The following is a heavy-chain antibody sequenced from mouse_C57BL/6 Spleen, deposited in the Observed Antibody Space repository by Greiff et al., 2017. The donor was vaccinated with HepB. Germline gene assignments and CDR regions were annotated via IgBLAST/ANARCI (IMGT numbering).Heavy chain of an antibody. Sequence: VQLQQSGPELVKPGASVKISCKASGYAFSSSWMNWVKQRPGKGLEWIGRIYPGDGDTNYNGKFKGKATLTADKSSSTAYMQRSSLTSEDSAVYFCARGDSSGFDYWGQGTTLTVSS. CDR2: IYPGDGDT. CDR1: GYAFSSSW. J-gene: IGHJ2*01. V-gene: IGHV1-82*01. CDR3: ARGDSSGFDY. D-gene: IGHD3-2*02.